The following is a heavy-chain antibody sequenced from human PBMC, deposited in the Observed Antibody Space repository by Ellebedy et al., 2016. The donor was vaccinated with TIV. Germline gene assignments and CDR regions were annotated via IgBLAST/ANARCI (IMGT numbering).Heavy chain of an antibody. Sequence: GESLKISCAASGFTFSNFAMGWVRQIPGKGLEWVSGMYAGGRGITYSDSVKGRFTISRDNSKRTVDLQMRSVRAEDTAIYFCAKDRTSGDGYWVFDSWGQGTMVSVSS. CDR1: GFTFSNFA. CDR3: AKDRTSGDGYWVFDS. J-gene: IGHJ4*02. D-gene: IGHD2-21*02. V-gene: IGHV3-23*01. CDR2: MYAGGRGI.